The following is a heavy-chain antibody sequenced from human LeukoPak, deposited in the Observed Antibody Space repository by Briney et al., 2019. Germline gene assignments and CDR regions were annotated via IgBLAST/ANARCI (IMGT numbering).Heavy chain of an antibody. CDR3: ARVDYYGSGSYDY. CDR2: IIPILGIA. CDR1: GGTFSSYA. V-gene: IGHV1-69*04. J-gene: IGHJ4*02. D-gene: IGHD3-10*01. Sequence: ASVTVSCKASGGTFSSYAISWVRQAPGQGLEWMGRIIPILGIANYAQKFQGRVTITADKSTSTAYMELSSLRSEDTTVYYCARVDYYGSGSYDYWGQGTLVTVSS.